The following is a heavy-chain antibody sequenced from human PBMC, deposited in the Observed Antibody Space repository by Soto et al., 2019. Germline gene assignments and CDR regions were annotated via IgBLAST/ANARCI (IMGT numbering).Heavy chain of an antibody. Sequence: PGGSLRLSCAASGFTFDDYTMHWVRQAPGKGLEWVSLISWDGGSTYYAGSVKGRFTISRDNSKNSLYLQMNSLRTEDTALYYCAKDRSGGSSGYYYVTYFDYWGQGTLVTVSS. CDR1: GFTFDDYT. V-gene: IGHV3-43*01. D-gene: IGHD3-22*01. CDR2: ISWDGGST. CDR3: AKDRSGGSSGYYYVTYFDY. J-gene: IGHJ4*02.